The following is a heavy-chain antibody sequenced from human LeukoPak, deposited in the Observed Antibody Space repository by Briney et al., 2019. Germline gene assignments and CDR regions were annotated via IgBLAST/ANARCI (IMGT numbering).Heavy chain of an antibody. Sequence: TGGSLRLSCAASGFTFSSYGMSWVRQAPGKGLEWVSAITATSSSTHDADSVQGRFTISRDNSKNTLFLQMNSLRAEDSAVYYCAKDYVVGSIDYWGQGTLVTVSS. CDR1: GFTFSSYG. CDR2: ITATSSST. V-gene: IGHV3-23*01. J-gene: IGHJ4*02. CDR3: AKDYVVGSIDY. D-gene: IGHD2-21*01.